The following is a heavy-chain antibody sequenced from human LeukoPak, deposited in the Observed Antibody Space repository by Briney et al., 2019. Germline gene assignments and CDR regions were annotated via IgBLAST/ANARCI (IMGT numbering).Heavy chain of an antibody. CDR1: GFTFINAW. V-gene: IGHV3-15*01. Sequence: GGSLRLSCAASGFTFINAWMSWVRQAPGKGLEWVGRIKSKTAGGTTDYAAPVKGRFTISIDDSKNTLYLQMDSLKTEDTAMYYCTTDGAARGGWSFDYWGQGTLVTVSS. D-gene: IGHD6-19*01. CDR3: TTDGAARGGWSFDY. CDR2: IKSKTAGGTT. J-gene: IGHJ4*02.